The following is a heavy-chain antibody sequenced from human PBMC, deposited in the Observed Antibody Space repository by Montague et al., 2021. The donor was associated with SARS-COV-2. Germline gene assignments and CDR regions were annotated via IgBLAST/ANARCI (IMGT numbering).Heavy chain of an antibody. J-gene: IGHJ5*02. CDR3: AHRREDATLITGWFDP. CDR1: GFSLSTNGVG. V-gene: IGHV2-5*02. CDR2: IYWDGDK. D-gene: IGHD3-16*01. Sequence: PALVKPTQTLTLTCTFSGFSLSTNGVGVGWIRLPPGKALEWLALIYWDGDKRSSPSLMSRLTISRSTSKNQVVLTMTNMHPVDTATYSCAHRREDATLITGWFDPGGQGTMVTVSS.